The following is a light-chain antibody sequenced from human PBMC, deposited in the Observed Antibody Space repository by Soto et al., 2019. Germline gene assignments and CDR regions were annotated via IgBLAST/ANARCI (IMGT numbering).Light chain of an antibody. V-gene: IGKV1-39*01. CDR3: QQSYSALLLT. Sequence: DIQMSQSPFTLSASLGDRVSITCRASQNIGSWLAWYHQKPGKAPKLLIYAASSLQSGVPSRFSGSGSGTDFTLTISSLQPEDFATYYCQQSYSALLLTFGGGTKVDIK. J-gene: IGKJ4*01. CDR1: QNIGSW. CDR2: AAS.